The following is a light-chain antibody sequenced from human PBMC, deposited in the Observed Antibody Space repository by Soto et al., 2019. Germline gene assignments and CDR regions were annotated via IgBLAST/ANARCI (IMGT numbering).Light chain of an antibody. V-gene: IGLV2-18*02. CDR1: SSDIGSYNR. Sequence: QSALTQPASVSGSPGQSITISCTGTSSDIGSYNRVSWYQQPPDTAPKLIIYEVNNQPSGVPDRFSGSKSGNTASLTISGLQAEDEADYYCNSFTTSSTYVFGTGTKLTVL. J-gene: IGLJ1*01. CDR2: EVN. CDR3: NSFTTSSTYV.